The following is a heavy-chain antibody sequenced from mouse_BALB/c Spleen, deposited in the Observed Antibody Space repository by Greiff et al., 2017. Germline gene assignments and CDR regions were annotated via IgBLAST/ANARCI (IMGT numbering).Heavy chain of an antibody. J-gene: IGHJ3*01. CDR1: GFNIKDTY. CDR2: IDPANGNT. V-gene: IGHV14-3*02. Sequence: VQLKQSGAELVKPGASVKLSCTASGFNIKDTYMHWVKQRPEQGLEWIGRIDPANGNTKYDPKFQGKATITADTSSNTAYLQLSSLTSEDTAVYYCAQGVPFAYWGQGTLVTVSA. CDR3: AQGVPFAY. D-gene: IGHD6-1*01.